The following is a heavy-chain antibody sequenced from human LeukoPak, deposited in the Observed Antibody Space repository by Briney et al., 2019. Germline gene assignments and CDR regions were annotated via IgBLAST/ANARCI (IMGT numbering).Heavy chain of an antibody. V-gene: IGHV5-10-1*01. D-gene: IGHD3-3*01. J-gene: IGHJ4*02. Sequence: GESLKISCPGSGYSFTSYWISWVRQMPGKGLEWMGRIDPSDSYTNYSPSFQGHVTISADKSISTAYLQWSSLKASDTAMYYCARTAPYDFHNSYWGQGTLVTVSS. CDR1: GYSFTSYW. CDR3: ARTAPYDFHNSY. CDR2: IDPSDSYT.